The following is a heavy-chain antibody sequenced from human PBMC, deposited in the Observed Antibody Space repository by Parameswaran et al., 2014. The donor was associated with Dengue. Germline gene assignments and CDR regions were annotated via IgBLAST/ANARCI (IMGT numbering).Heavy chain of an antibody. CDR2: VHTRTGNP. D-gene: IGHD4/OR15-4a*01. CDR3: AREIPRGALSAFDV. Sequence: WVRQAPGQGLEWMGWVHTRTGNPTYAQGLTGRFVFSLESSVSTAYLQISSLKAEDTAVYYCAREIPRGALSAFDVWGQGTMVTVSS. J-gene: IGHJ3*01. V-gene: IGHV7-4-1*02.